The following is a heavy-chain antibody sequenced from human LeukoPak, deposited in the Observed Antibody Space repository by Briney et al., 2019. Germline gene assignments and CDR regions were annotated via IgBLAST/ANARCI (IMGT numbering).Heavy chain of an antibody. D-gene: IGHD6-13*01. J-gene: IGHJ6*03. CDR1: GYTFTSYD. CDR2: MNPNSGNT. CDR3: ARWGAAGTWGYYYYYYMDV. V-gene: IGHV1-8*01. Sequence: ASVKVSCKASGYTFTSYDINWVRQVTGQGLEWMGWMNPNSGNTGYAQKFQGRVTMTRNTSISTAYMELSSRRSEDTAVYYCARWGAAGTWGYYYYYYMDVWGKGTTVTVSS.